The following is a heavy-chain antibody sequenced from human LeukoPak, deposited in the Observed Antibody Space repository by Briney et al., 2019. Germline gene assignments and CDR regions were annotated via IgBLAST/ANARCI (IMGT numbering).Heavy chain of an antibody. CDR3: AGYYYDSTTYRDY. J-gene: IGHJ4*02. Sequence: PGGSLRLSCAASGFSFSINAMTWVRQAPGKGLECVSAITGDGATTYYADSVRGRFTISRDNAKNSLYLQMNSLRAEDTAVYYCAGYYYDSTTYRDYWGQGTLVTVSS. CDR1: GFSFSINA. CDR2: ITGDGATT. V-gene: IGHV3-23*01. D-gene: IGHD3-22*01.